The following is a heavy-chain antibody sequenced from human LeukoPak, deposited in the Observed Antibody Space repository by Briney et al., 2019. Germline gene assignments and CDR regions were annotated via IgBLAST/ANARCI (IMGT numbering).Heavy chain of an antibody. CDR2: INPNSGGT. D-gene: IGHD7-27*01. CDR3: ARARAITGDFDY. J-gene: IGHJ4*02. Sequence: ASVEVSCKASGYTLSDYYMHWVRQAPGLGLVWMGWINPNSGGTDYGQKFQGRVTMTLDTSISTAYMELSRLRSDDTAVYFCARARAITGDFDYWGQGTLVTVSS. V-gene: IGHV1-2*02. CDR1: GYTLSDYY.